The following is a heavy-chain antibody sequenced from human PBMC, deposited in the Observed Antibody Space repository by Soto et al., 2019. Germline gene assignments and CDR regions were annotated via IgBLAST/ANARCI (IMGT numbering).Heavy chain of an antibody. D-gene: IGHD6-13*01. CDR3: AHTPIAAAGANWFDP. Sequence: SVKVSCKASGLTFTSSSVQWVLQARGQRLEWIGWIVVGSGNTNYAQKFQERVTITRDTSKNQFSLQLNSVTPEDTAVYYCAHTPIAAAGANWFDPWGQGTLVTVSS. CDR1: GLTFTSSS. V-gene: IGHV1-58*01. CDR2: IVVGSGNT. J-gene: IGHJ5*02.